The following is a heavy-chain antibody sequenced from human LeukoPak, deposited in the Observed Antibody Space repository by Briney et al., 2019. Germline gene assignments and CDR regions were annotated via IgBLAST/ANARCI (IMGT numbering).Heavy chain of an antibody. CDR1: GGTFSSSY. CDR3: ASELAHCVGDCLQT. D-gene: IGHD2-21*02. V-gene: IGHV3-74*01. CDR2: INIDVVVT. Sequence: GGSLRLSRAASGGTFSSSYIHWGRHAPREGVWWGSRINIDVVVTNYSDSVKGRLTIFRDHAKNTVYLQMNSLRAEHTAAYYCASELAHCVGDCLQTWGQGTLVTVSS. J-gene: IGHJ5*02.